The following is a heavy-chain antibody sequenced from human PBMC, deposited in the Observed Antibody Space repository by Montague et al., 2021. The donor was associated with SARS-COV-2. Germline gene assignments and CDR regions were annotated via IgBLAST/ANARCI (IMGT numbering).Heavy chain of an antibody. J-gene: IGHJ4*02. CDR1: GFSLSTSGVG. V-gene: IGHV2-5*02. Sequence: PALVKPTQTLTLTCTFSGFSLSTSGVGVGWIRQPPGKALEWLALIYWDDDKRYSPSLKSRLTITKDTSKNQVVLTMTNMDPVDTATYYCARRRPGSGSYYFDYWGRGTLVTVSS. CDR3: ARRRPGSGSYYFDY. D-gene: IGHD3-10*01. CDR2: IYWDDDK.